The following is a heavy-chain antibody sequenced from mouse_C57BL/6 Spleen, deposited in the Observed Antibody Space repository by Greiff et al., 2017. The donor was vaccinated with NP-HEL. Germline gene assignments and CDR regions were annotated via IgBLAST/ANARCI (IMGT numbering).Heavy chain of an antibody. CDR2: IYPGSGNT. CDR1: GYSFTSYY. J-gene: IGHJ3*01. V-gene: IGHV1-66*01. Sequence: QVQLQQSGPELVKPGASVKISCKASGYSFTSYYIHWVKQRPGQGLEWIGWIYPGSGNTTYNEKFKGKATLTADTSSSTAYMQLSSLTSEDSAVYYSARDEGPWFAYWGQGTLVTVSA. CDR3: ARDEGPWFAY.